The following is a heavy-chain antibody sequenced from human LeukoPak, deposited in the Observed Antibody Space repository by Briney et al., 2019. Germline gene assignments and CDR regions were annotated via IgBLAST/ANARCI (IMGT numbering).Heavy chain of an antibody. CDR3: AKGNTHWELYDY. Sequence: GALRLSCAASGFTFSSHGMNWVRQAPGKGLEWVSAVVGDSITFYRDTVKGRFTISRDNSKNTVYLQMNSLRAEDTAIYYCAKGNTHWELYDYWGQGTLVTVAS. D-gene: IGHD4-23*01. CDR1: GFTFSSHG. J-gene: IGHJ4*02. CDR2: VVGDSIT. V-gene: IGHV3-23*01.